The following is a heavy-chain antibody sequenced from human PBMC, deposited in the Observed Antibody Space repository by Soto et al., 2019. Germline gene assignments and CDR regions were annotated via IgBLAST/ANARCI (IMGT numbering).Heavy chain of an antibody. J-gene: IGHJ6*02. CDR3: ARGELLHYGMDV. CDR1: GYTFTGYY. V-gene: IGHV1-2*04. Sequence: GASVKVSCKASGYTFTGYYMHWVRQAPGQGLEWMGWINPNSGGTNYAQKFQGWVTMTRDTSISTAYMELSRLRSDDTAVYYCARGELLHYGMDVWGQDTTVTVSS. CDR2: INPNSGGT. D-gene: IGHD1-26*01.